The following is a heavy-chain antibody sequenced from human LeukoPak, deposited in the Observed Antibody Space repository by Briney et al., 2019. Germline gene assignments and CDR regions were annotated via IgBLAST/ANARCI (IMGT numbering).Heavy chain of an antibody. CDR3: ARGRLQGYCSSTSCYTFFDY. V-gene: IGHV4-59*12. J-gene: IGHJ4*02. CDR2: IYYSGST. D-gene: IGHD2-2*02. CDR1: GGCISSYY. Sequence: SETLSLTCTVSGGCISSYYWSWIRQPPGKGLEWIGYIYYSGSTNYNPSLKSRVTISVDTSKNQFSLKLSSVTAADTAVYYCARGRLQGYCSSTSCYTFFDYWGQGTLVTVSS.